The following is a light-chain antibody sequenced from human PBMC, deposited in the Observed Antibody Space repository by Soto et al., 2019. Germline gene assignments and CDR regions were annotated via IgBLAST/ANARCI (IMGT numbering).Light chain of an antibody. CDR3: QSYDSSLSGSV. Sequence: QSVLTPPPSVSGAPGQRVTISCTGSSSNIGAGYDVHWYQQLPGTAPKLLIYGNSNRPSGVPDRFSGSQSGASASLAITGLQAEDEADYYCQSYDSSLSGSVFGGGTQLTVL. V-gene: IGLV1-40*01. CDR1: SSNIGAGYD. CDR2: GNS. J-gene: IGLJ7*01.